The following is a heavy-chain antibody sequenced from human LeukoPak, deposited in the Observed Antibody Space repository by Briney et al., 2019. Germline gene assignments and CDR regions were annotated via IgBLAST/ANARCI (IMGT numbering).Heavy chain of an antibody. CDR3: ARSLYSGYVYWFDP. V-gene: IGHV1-69*05. Sequence: SVKVSCKASAGSFSSYAISWVRQAPGQGLEWMGRIIPIFGTANYAQKFQGRVTITTDESTSTAYMELSSRRSEDTAVYYCARSLYSGYVYWFDPWGQGTLVTVSS. CDR1: AGSFSSYA. CDR2: IIPIFGTA. D-gene: IGHD5-12*01. J-gene: IGHJ5*02.